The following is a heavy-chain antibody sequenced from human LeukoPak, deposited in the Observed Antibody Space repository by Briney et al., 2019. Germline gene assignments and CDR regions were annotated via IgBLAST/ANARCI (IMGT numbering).Heavy chain of an antibody. CDR1: GGSISGWY. CDR2: IYGSGYT. D-gene: IGHD4-17*01. J-gene: IGHJ4*02. Sequence: PSETLSLTCTVSGGSISGWYWSWIRQPPGKGLEWIGYIYGSGYTNYNPSLKSRVTMSLDTSKNQFSLKLSSVTAADTAVYYCAREGSATYGPYYFNYWGQGTLVTVSS. V-gene: IGHV4-59*12. CDR3: AREGSATYGPYYFNY.